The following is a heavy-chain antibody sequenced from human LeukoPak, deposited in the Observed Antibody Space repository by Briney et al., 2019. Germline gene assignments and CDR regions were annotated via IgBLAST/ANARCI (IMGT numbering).Heavy chain of an antibody. Sequence: SVKVSCKASGYTVTSYYMHWVRQAPGQGLEWMGGIIPIFGTANYAQKFQGRVTITADESTSTAYMELSSLRSEDTAVYYCARDPVGTTQSYYYGMDVWGQGTTVTVSS. CDR2: IIPIFGTA. D-gene: IGHD4-17*01. V-gene: IGHV1-69*13. J-gene: IGHJ6*02. CDR3: ARDPVGTTQSYYYGMDV. CDR1: GYTVTSYY.